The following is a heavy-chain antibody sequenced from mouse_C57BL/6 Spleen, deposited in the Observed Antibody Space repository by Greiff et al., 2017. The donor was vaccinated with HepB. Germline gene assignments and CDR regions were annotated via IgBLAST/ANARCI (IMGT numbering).Heavy chain of an antibody. D-gene: IGHD2-5*01. Sequence: VQLQQPGAELVKPGASVKLSCKASGYTFTSYWMHWVKQRPGQGLEWIGMIHPNSGSTNYNEKFKSKATLTVDKSSSTAYMQLSSLTSEDSAVYYCAGYSNFVCYYFDYCGQGTTLTVSS. J-gene: IGHJ2*01. CDR2: IHPNSGST. CDR3: AGYSNFVCYYFDY. V-gene: IGHV1-64*01. CDR1: GYTFTSYW.